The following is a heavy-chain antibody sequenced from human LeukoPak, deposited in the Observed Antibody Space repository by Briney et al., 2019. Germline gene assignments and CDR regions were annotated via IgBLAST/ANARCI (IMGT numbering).Heavy chain of an antibody. V-gene: IGHV4-59*08. CDR2: ISDIGSI. CDR1: GGSISSYY. CDR3: AGHHPRNTVDF. Sequence: PSETLSLTCTVSGGSISSYYWSWIRQPPGKGLEWIAYISDIGSINYNPSLKSRVTISLDTSKTQFSLKLRSVTAADTAVYYCAGHHPRNTVDFWGQGTLVTVSS. J-gene: IGHJ4*02. D-gene: IGHD2/OR15-2a*01.